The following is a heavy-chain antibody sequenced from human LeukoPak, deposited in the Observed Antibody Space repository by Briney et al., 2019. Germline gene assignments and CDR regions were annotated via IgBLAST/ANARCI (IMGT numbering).Heavy chain of an antibody. CDR2: ISSSSSYT. CDR1: GFTFSDYY. D-gene: IGHD6-19*01. J-gene: IGHJ4*02. CDR3: ARDLSSGWYGSDY. V-gene: IGHV3-11*06. Sequence: GGSLRLSCAASGFTFSDYYMSWIRQAPGKGLEWVPYISSSSSYTNYADSVKGRFTISRDNAKNSLYLQMNSLRAEDTAVYYCARDLSSGWYGSDYWGQGTLVTVSS.